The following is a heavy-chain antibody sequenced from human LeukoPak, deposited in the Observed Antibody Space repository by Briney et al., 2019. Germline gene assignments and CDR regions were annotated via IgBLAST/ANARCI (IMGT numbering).Heavy chain of an antibody. D-gene: IGHD2-2*01. CDR2: ISSSSSTL. Sequence: SGGSLRLSCAASGFTFSCYNMNWVRQAPGKGLEWVSYISSSSSTLSYASSVKGRFTIPRDNAKNSLYLQMNSLRDEDTAVYYCAREGICSSTSCYQSHYYYYMDVWGKGTTVTVSS. J-gene: IGHJ6*03. CDR3: AREGICSSTSCYQSHYYYYMDV. CDR1: GFTFSCYN. V-gene: IGHV3-48*02.